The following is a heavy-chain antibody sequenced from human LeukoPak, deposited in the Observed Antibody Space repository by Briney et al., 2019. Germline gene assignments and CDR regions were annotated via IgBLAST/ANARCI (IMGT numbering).Heavy chain of an antibody. CDR3: AREGRYFDWLLPIDY. CDR1: GFTFSSYS. V-gene: IGHV3-21*01. CDR2: ISSSSSYI. J-gene: IGHJ4*02. D-gene: IGHD3-9*01. Sequence: PGGSLRLSCAASGFTFSSYSVNWVRQAPGKGLEWVSSISSSSSYIYYADSVKGRFTISRDNAKNSLYLQMNSLRAEDTAVYYCAREGRYFDWLLPIDYWGQGTLVTVSS.